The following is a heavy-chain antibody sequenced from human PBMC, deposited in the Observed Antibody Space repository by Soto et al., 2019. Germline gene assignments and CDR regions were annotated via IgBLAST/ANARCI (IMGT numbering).Heavy chain of an antibody. CDR2: FDPEDGEN. V-gene: IGHV1-24*01. CDR1: GYTLTEVS. J-gene: IGHJ5*02. D-gene: IGHD3-3*01. CDR3: AIQEADFRFDP. Sequence: ASGKVSCKVSGYTLTEVSMHGVREAPGKGLEWMGGFDPEDGENIYAQKFQGRVTITEDTSTDTAYMELSSLRSEDTAVYYCAIQEADFRFDPWGQGTLVTVSS.